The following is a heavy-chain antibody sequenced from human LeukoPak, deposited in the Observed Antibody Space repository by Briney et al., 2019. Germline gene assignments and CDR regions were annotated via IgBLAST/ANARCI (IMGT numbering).Heavy chain of an antibody. CDR1: GFTLSGYE. J-gene: IGHJ4*01. CDR2: LSGSGITT. CDR3: AKGIYSSGWSYFDY. V-gene: IGHV3-23*01. Sequence: GSLRLSCAASGFTLSGYEMNWVRQAPGKGLEWVSTLSGSGITTYYADSVKGRFTISRDNSKNTLYLQMNSLRAEDTAVYYCAKGIYSSGWSYFDYWGHGTLVTVSS. D-gene: IGHD6-19*01.